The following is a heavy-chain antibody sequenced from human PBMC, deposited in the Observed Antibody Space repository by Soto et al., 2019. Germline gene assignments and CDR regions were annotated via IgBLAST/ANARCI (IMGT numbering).Heavy chain of an antibody. CDR2: IYHSGST. J-gene: IGHJ6*02. CDR1: GGSISSSNW. V-gene: IGHV4-4*02. Sequence: PSETLSLTCAVSGGSISSSNWWSWVRQPPGKGLEWIGEIYHSGSTNYNPSLKSRVTISVDKSKNQFSLKLSSVTAADTAVYYCANVRGGYYYAMDVWGQGTTVTVSS. CDR3: ANVRGGYYYAMDV. D-gene: IGHD3-10*02.